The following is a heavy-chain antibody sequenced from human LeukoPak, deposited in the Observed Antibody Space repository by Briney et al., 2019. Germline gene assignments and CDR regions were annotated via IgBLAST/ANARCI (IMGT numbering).Heavy chain of an antibody. Sequence: SETLSLTCTVSGGSISSYYWSWIRQPPGKGLEWIGYIYYSGSTNYNPSLKNRVTISVDTSKNQFSLKLSSVTAADTAVYYCARGIAVAGGFDYWGQGTLVTVSS. D-gene: IGHD6-19*01. CDR3: ARGIAVAGGFDY. J-gene: IGHJ4*02. CDR1: GGSISSYY. V-gene: IGHV4-59*01. CDR2: IYYSGST.